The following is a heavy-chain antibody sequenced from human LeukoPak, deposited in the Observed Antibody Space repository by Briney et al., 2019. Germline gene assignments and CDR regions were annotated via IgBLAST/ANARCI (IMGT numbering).Heavy chain of an antibody. J-gene: IGHJ5*02. CDR3: ARQARDYGDNWFDP. CDR2: IYYSRST. V-gene: IGHV4-39*01. D-gene: IGHD4-17*01. CDR1: GGSISSSSYY. Sequence: SETLSLTCTVSGGSISSSSYYWGWIRQPPGKGLEWIGSIYYSRSTYYNPSLKSRVTISVYTSKNQFSLKLSSVTAADTAVYYCARQARDYGDNWFDPWGQGTLVTVSS.